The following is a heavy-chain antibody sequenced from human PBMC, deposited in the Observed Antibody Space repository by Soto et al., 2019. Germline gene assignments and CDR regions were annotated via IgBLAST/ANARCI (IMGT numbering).Heavy chain of an antibody. CDR2: ISSSSSYI. J-gene: IGHJ6*03. Sequence: VGSLRLSCAASGFTFSSYSMNWVRQAPGKGLEWVSSISSSSSYIYYADSVKGRFTISRDNAKNSLYLQMNSLRAEDTAVYYCARDEYSSSFFQNYYYYMDVWGKGTTVTVSS. CDR3: ARDEYSSSFFQNYYYYMDV. CDR1: GFTFSSYS. V-gene: IGHV3-21*01. D-gene: IGHD6-6*01.